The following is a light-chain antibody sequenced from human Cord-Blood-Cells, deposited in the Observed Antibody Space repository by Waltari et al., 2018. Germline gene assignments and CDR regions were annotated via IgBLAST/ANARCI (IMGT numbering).Light chain of an antibody. CDR2: AAS. Sequence: DIQMTQYPSSLSASVGDRVTITCRVSQSISSYLNWYQQKPGKAPKLLIYAASSLQSGVPSRFSGSGSGTDFTLTISSLQPEDFATYYCQQSYSTPYTFGQGTKLEIK. J-gene: IGKJ2*01. CDR1: QSISSY. CDR3: QQSYSTPYT. V-gene: IGKV1-39*01.